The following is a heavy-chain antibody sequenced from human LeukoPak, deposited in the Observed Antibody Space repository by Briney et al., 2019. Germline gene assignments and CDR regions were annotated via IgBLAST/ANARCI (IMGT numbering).Heavy chain of an antibody. J-gene: IGHJ4*02. V-gene: IGHV4-4*07. CDR3: ARGRGASSGWYKGQHYFDY. CDR2: IYTSGST. D-gene: IGHD6-19*01. CDR1: GGSISSYY. Sequence: SETLSLTCTVSGGSISSYYWSWIRQPAGKGLEWIGRIYTSGSTNYNPSLKSRVTMSVDTSKNQFSLKLSSVTAADTAVYYCARGRGASSGWYKGQHYFDYWGQGTLVTVSS.